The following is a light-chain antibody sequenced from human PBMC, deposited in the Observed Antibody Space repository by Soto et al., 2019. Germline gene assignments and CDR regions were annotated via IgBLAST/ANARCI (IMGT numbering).Light chain of an antibody. Sequence: EIVLTQSPATLSLSPGERAILSCRASQSVSTYLAWYQQKPGQAPRLLIFDASNRATGIPARFSGSGSGTDFTLTIRGLEPEDAAVYYCQQYGSSPITFGQGTRLEI. CDR2: DAS. CDR1: QSVSTY. J-gene: IGKJ5*01. V-gene: IGKV3-11*01. CDR3: QQYGSSPIT.